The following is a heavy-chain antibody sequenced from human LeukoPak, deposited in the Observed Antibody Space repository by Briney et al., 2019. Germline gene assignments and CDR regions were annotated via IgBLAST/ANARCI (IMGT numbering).Heavy chain of an antibody. CDR2: ISTSGDST. D-gene: IGHD6-19*01. CDR3: VKNGWIDY. J-gene: IGHJ4*02. CDR1: GFTFSSQN. Sequence: GGSLRLSCAASGFTFSSQNMNWARHAPGKGLERVAYISTSGDSTKYAHSVEGRFTISRDNAQNSLYLLMHSLRVEDIAVYYCVKNGWIDYWGQGILVTVSS. V-gene: IGHV3-21*06.